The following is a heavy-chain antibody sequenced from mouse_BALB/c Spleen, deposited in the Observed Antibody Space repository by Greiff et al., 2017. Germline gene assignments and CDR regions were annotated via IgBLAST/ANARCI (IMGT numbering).Heavy chain of an antibody. CDR3: ARGGGLHYYGSSYPFAY. CDR2: IHYSGST. D-gene: IGHD1-1*01. V-gene: IGHV3-1*02. CDR1: GYSITSGYR. Sequence: EVKLVESGPDLVKPSQSLSLTCTVTGYSITSGYRWHWIRQFPGNKLEWMGYIHYSGSTNYNPSLKSRISITRDTSKNQFFLQLNSVTTEDTATYYCARGGGLHYYGSSYPFAYWGQGTLVTVSA. J-gene: IGHJ3*01.